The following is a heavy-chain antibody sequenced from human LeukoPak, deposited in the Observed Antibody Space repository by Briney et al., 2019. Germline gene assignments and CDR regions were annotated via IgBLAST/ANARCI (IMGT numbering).Heavy chain of an antibody. J-gene: IGHJ5*02. CDR1: GFIFSSYA. CDR2: IWSDGSRQ. CDR3: ARGVAQNGNPNYFDP. Sequence: GASLRLSCAASGFIFSSYAMHWVRQAPATGLEWLAAIWSDGSRQYYLDSVKGRFTISRDNSKNTLYLQMNSLRAEDTAVYSCARGVAQNGNPNYFDPWGRGTLVTVSS. V-gene: IGHV3-33*01. D-gene: IGHD2-15*01.